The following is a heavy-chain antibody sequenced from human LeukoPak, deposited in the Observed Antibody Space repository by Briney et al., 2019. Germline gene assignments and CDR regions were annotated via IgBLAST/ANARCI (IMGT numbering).Heavy chain of an antibody. V-gene: IGHV3-23*01. CDR2: ITSGGTT. CDR1: GFTFSSYA. D-gene: IGHD3-3*01. Sequence: PGGSLRLSCAASGFTFSSYAMSWVRQAPGKGLEWVSAITSGGTTYYADSVKGRFTISRDNSKNTLYLQMNSLRAEDTAVYYCAKAMHYAFWSGPAPFDYWGQGILVTVSS. J-gene: IGHJ4*02. CDR3: AKAMHYAFWSGPAPFDY.